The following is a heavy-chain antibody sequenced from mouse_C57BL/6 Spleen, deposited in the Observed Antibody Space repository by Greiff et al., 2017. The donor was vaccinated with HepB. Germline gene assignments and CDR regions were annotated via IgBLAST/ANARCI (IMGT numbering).Heavy chain of an antibody. J-gene: IGHJ2*01. V-gene: IGHV2-5*01. CDR1: GFSLTSYG. CDR2: IRRGGST. D-gene: IGHD1-1*01. Sequence: QVQLKQSGPGLVQPSQCLSITCTVSGFSLTSYGVHWVRQSPGKGLEWLGVIRRGGSTDYNAAFMSRLSITKDNSKSQVFFKMNSLQADDTAIYYCAKNSYGSSYGWFDYWGQGTTLTVSS. CDR3: AKNSYGSSYGWFDY.